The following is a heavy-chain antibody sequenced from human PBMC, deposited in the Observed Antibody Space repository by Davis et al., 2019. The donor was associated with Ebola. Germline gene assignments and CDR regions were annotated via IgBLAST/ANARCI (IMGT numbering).Heavy chain of an antibody. Sequence: PGGSLRLSCAASGFPSGFPFTTYGFHWVRQAPGKGLEWVAVLSNDGTNEKYADSVRGRFTISRDNSKNTMYLQMNSLRAEDTAIYYCAKEGAENTIFGVGGSYFYMDVWGKGTTVTVSS. CDR1: GFPSGFPFTTYG. J-gene: IGHJ6*03. D-gene: IGHD3-3*01. CDR2: LSNDGTNE. V-gene: IGHV3-30*18. CDR3: AKEGAENTIFGVGGSYFYMDV.